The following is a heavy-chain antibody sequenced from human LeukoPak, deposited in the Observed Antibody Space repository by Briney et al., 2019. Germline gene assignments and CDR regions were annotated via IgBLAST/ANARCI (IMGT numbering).Heavy chain of an antibody. J-gene: IGHJ4*02. CDR2: INHSGST. V-gene: IGHV4-34*01. CDR3: ARWYCSRGTCYYLDY. D-gene: IGHD2-2*01. CDR1: GGSFSGYY. Sequence: SETLSLTCAVYGGSFSGYYWSWIRQPPGKGLEWIGEINHSGSTNYNPSLKSRVTISVDTSKNQFSLKLSSVTAADTAVYFCARWYCSRGTCYYLDYWGQGTLVTVSS.